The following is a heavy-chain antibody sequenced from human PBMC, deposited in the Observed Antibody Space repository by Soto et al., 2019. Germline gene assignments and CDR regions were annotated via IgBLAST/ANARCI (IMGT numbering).Heavy chain of an antibody. CDR2: IYYSGST. V-gene: IGHV4-59*01. J-gene: IGHJ4*02. Sequence: PSETLSLTCTVSGGSISSYYWSWIRQPPGKGLEWIGYIYYSGSTNYNPSLKSRVTISVDTSKNQFSLKLSSVTAADTAVYYCEVTTDFGDFDYWGQGTLVTVSS. CDR1: GGSISSYY. CDR3: EVTTDFGDFDY. D-gene: IGHD4-17*01.